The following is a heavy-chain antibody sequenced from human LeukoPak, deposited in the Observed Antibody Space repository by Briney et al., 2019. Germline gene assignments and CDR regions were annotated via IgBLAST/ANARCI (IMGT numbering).Heavy chain of an antibody. CDR1: GGSISSYY. J-gene: IGHJ5*02. V-gene: IGHV4-59*01. CDR2: IYYCGST. Sequence: SETLSLTCTVSGGSISSYYWSWIRQPPGKGLEWIGYIYYCGSTNYNPSLKSRVTISVDTSKNQFALKLSSVTAAHTAVYYCARAVYSSGPGYWFDPWGQGTLVTVSS. D-gene: IGHD6-19*01. CDR3: ARAVYSSGPGYWFDP.